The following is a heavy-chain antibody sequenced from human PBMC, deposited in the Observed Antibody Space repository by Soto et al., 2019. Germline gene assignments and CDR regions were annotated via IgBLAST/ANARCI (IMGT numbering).Heavy chain of an antibody. CDR3: ARGVATTMGGYYYGMDV. Sequence: LRLSCAASGFTFSSYGMHWVRQAPGKGLEWVAVIWYDGSNKYYADSVKGRFTISRDNSKNTLYLQMNSLRAEDTAVYYCARGVATTMGGYYYGMDVWGQGTTVTVSS. D-gene: IGHD5-12*01. J-gene: IGHJ6*02. CDR2: IWYDGSNK. CDR1: GFTFSSYG. V-gene: IGHV3-33*01.